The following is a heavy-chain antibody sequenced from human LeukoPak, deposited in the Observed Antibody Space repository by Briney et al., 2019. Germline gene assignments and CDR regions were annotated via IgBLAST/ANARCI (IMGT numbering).Heavy chain of an antibody. V-gene: IGHV3-23*01. CDR1: GFTFSSYA. Sequence: GGSLRLSCAASGFTFSSYAMNWVRQAPGEGLEWVSAISGSGGSTYYADSVRGRFTISRDSSKNTLYLQMNSLRAEDTAVYYCAKDPLPTAYYYYMDVWGKGTTVTVSS. J-gene: IGHJ6*03. CDR2: ISGSGGST. CDR3: AKDPLPTAYYYYMDV.